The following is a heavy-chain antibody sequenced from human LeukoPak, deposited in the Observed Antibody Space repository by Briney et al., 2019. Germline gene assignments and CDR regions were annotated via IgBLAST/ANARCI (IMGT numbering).Heavy chain of an antibody. Sequence: GGSLSLSCAASGFTFGNNWMSWVRQAPGEGLEWVASINPDGRDKYYVDSVRGRFTISRDNDKNLLYLQMDSLRAEDAAVCHCANLKGQATRYAYWRQGILVTVSS. J-gene: IGHJ4*02. CDR3: ANLKGQATRYAY. CDR2: INPDGRDK. D-gene: IGHD3-16*01. CDR1: GFTFGNNW. V-gene: IGHV3-7*01.